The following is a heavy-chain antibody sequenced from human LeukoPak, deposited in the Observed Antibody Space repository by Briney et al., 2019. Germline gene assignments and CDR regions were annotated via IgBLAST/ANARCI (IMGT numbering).Heavy chain of an antibody. J-gene: IGHJ4*02. D-gene: IGHD5-24*01. V-gene: IGHV3-7*05. CDR2: IKQDGSEK. CDR1: GFTFSSYE. Sequence: GGSLRLSCAASGFTFSSYEMNWVRQAPGKGLEWVANIKQDGSEKYYVDSVKGRFTISRDNAKNSLYLQMNSLRAEDTAVYYCARDLRLKSRDGYNVDYWGQGTLVTVSS. CDR3: ARDLRLKSRDGYNVDY.